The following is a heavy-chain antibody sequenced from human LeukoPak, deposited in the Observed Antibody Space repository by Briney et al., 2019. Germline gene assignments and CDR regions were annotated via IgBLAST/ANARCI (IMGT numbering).Heavy chain of an antibody. J-gene: IGHJ3*02. CDR2: ISYDGSNK. CDR1: GFTFSSYG. CDR3: ANSGGSGSYSPGAFDI. Sequence: GGSLRLSCAASGFTFSSYGMPWVRQAPGKGLEWVAVISYDGSNKYYADSVKGRFTISRDNSKNTLYLQMNSLRAEDTAVYYCANSGGSGSYSPGAFDIWGQGTMVTVSS. V-gene: IGHV3-30*18. D-gene: IGHD3-10*01.